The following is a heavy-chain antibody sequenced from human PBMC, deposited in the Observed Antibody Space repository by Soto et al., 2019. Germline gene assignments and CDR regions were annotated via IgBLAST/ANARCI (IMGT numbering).Heavy chain of an antibody. D-gene: IGHD2-2*01. CDR1: GGTFSSYT. J-gene: IGHJ6*03. CDR2: IIPILGIA. CDR3: ASVYCSSTSCYDDYYYYYYMDV. Sequence: QVQLVQSGAEVKKPGSSVKVSCKASGGTFSSYTISWVRQAPGQGLEWMGRIIPILGIANYAQKFQGRVTITADKSTSTAYMELSSLRSEDTVVYYCASVYCSSTSCYDDYYYYYYMDVWGKGTTVTVSS. V-gene: IGHV1-69*02.